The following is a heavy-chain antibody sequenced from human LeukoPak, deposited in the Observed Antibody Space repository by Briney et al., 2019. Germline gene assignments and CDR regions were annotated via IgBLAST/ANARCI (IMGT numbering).Heavy chain of an antibody. J-gene: IGHJ5*02. V-gene: IGHV3-48*01. D-gene: IGHD3-9*01. CDR1: GFTFSSYS. CDR3: ARAGKTAAIRYFDWLVPEFDP. CDR2: ISSSSSTI. Sequence: GGSLRLSCAASGFTFSSYSMNWVRQAPGKGLEWVSYISSSSSTIYYADSVKGRFTISRDNAKNSLYLQMNSLRAEDTAVYYCARAGKTAAIRYFDWLVPEFDPWGRGTLVTVSS.